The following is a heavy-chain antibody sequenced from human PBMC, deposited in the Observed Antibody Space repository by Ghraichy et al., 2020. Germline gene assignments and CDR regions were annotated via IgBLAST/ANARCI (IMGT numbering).Heavy chain of an antibody. CDR1: GGTFSSYA. CDR2: IIPIFGTA. J-gene: IGHJ4*02. CDR3: ARARVSGSYFDY. Sequence: SVKVSCKASGGTFSSYAISWVRQAPGQGLEWMGGIIPIFGTANYAQKFQGRVTITADESTSTAYMELSSLRSEDTAVYYCARARVSGSYFDYWGQGTLVTVSS. D-gene: IGHD1-26*01. V-gene: IGHV1-69*13.